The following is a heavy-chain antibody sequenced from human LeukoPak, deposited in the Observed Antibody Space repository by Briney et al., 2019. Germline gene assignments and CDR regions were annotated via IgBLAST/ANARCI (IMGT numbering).Heavy chain of an antibody. D-gene: IGHD3-9*01. V-gene: IGHV4-34*01. Sequence: PSETLSLTCAVDGGSVGGYYWSSIRQPPGKGLGWSGEINHSGSTNYNPSLKSRVTISVDTSKNQFSLTLSSVTAADTAVYYCARTKLRYFDWLFRPRHYYMDVWGKATTVTISS. J-gene: IGHJ6*03. CDR3: ARTKLRYFDWLFRPRHYYMDV. CDR1: GGSVGGYY. CDR2: INHSGST.